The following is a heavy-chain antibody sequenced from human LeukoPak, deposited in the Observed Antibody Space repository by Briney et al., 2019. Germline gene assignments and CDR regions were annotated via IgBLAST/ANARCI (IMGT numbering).Heavy chain of an antibody. CDR1: GGSISSSSYY. CDR3: ARDAPTAYCSGGTCYFDY. D-gene: IGHD2-15*01. Sequence: SETLSLTCTVSGGSISSSSYYWGWIRQPPGKGLEWIGSIYYSGSTYYNPSLKSRVTISVDTSNNQFSLDLKSVTAADTAVYYCARDAPTAYCSGGTCYFDYWGQGTLVTVSS. CDR2: IYYSGST. J-gene: IGHJ4*02. V-gene: IGHV4-39*07.